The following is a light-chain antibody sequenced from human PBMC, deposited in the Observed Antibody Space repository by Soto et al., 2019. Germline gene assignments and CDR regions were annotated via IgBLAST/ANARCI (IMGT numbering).Light chain of an antibody. J-gene: IGKJ5*01. Sequence: DIQMTQSPVSLSAPVGDRITITCPASQSISNYLNWYQQKQGKAPKLLIYAASTLQSGVPSRFSGSGSGTDFTLTISSLQPEDFATYYCQQSYSTPFTFGQGTRLEIK. CDR1: QSISNY. CDR2: AAS. CDR3: QQSYSTPFT. V-gene: IGKV1-39*01.